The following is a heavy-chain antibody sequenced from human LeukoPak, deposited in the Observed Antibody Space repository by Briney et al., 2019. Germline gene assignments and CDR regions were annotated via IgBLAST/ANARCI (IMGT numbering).Heavy chain of an antibody. Sequence: PGGSLRLSCAASGFTFSSYAMHWVRQAPGKGLEWVAVISYDGSNKYYADSVKGRFTISRDNSKNTLYLQMNSLRAEDTAVYYCARAIVFTSSFHYWGQGTLVTVSS. CDR3: ARAIVFTSSFHY. J-gene: IGHJ4*02. D-gene: IGHD1-26*01. V-gene: IGHV3-30-3*01. CDR1: GFTFSSYA. CDR2: ISYDGSNK.